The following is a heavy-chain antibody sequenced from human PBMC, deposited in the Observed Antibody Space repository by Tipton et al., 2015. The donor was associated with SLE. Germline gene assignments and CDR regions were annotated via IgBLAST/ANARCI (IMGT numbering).Heavy chain of an antibody. Sequence: TLSLTCSVSGGTISTNYWIWIRQPPGKGLEWIGYISYGGGSNYNPSLKRRVTISVDTAKNQFSLRLSSVTAADTAVYYCARAIRVDVGGATNYMDVWGKGTTVTVSS. CDR1: GGTISTNY. J-gene: IGHJ6*03. CDR3: ARAIRVDVGGATNYMDV. V-gene: IGHV4-59*08. D-gene: IGHD1-26*01. CDR2: ISYGGGS.